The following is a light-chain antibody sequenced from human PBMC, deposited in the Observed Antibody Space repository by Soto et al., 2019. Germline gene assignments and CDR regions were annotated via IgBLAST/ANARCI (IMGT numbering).Light chain of an antibody. Sequence: DIPMTQSPSTLSASVGDRVTITCRASQSISNLLAWYQQKPGRAPTLLIYKASTLESGVPSRFSGSGSGTEFTLTISSLQPDDLATYYCQQYSGYPLTFGQGTRLEIE. CDR2: KAS. CDR1: QSISNL. J-gene: IGKJ5*01. CDR3: QQYSGYPLT. V-gene: IGKV1-5*03.